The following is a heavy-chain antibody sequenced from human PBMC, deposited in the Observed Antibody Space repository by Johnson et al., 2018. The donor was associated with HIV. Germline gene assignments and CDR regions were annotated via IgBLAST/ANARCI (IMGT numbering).Heavy chain of an antibody. D-gene: IGHD4-11*01. CDR3: VRETRDDAFDI. CDR1: GFTFSSYA. V-gene: IGHV3-30*04. Sequence: QVQLVESGGGVVQPGRSLRLSCAASGFTFSSYAMHWVRQAPGKGLEWVAVISYDGSNKYYADSVKGRFTISRDNSKNTLYLQMSGLRADDTAVYYCVRETRDDAFDILGQGTMVTVSS. J-gene: IGHJ3*02. CDR2: ISYDGSNK.